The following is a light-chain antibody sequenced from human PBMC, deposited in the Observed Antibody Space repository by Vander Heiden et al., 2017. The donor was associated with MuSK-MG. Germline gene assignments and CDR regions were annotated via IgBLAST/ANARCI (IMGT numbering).Light chain of an antibody. CDR1: QSISSY. CDR2: AAS. CDR3: QRCDTTQVT. J-gene: IGKJ3*01. Sequence: DIQMTQSPSSLSASVGDRVTITCRASQSISSYLNWYQQKPGKAPKLLIYAASSLQSGVPSRFSGSASRTDFTLTISMLHPEDFTTYYCQRCDTTQVTFGHGTKVDIK. V-gene: IGKV1-39*01.